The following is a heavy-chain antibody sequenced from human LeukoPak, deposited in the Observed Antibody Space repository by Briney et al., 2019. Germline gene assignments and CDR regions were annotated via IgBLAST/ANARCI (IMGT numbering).Heavy chain of an antibody. D-gene: IGHD6-19*01. Sequence: SETLSLTCAVSGGSITGHYWNWIRQTPGMRLEWIGYTSYSRTTIYNSYFKGRATMSIDTSKNQLYLNLTAVTATDTAVYYCAKLGHSDGWYLGAFDIWGQGTTVIVSS. CDR3: AKLGHSDGWYLGAFDI. J-gene: IGHJ3*02. CDR2: TSYSRTT. CDR1: GGSITGHY. V-gene: IGHV4-59*08.